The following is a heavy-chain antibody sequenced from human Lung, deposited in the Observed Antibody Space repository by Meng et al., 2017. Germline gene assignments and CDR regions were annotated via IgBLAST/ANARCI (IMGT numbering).Heavy chain of an antibody. Sequence: QVQLQQWGAGLLKPSETLSLTCVVSCGSLSDYYWSWIRQPPGKGLEWIGEINHSGSTNYNPSLESRATISVDTSQNNLSLKLSSVTAADSAVYYCARGPTTMAHDFDYWGQGTLVTVSS. V-gene: IGHV4-34*01. D-gene: IGHD4-11*01. CDR3: ARGPTTMAHDFDY. J-gene: IGHJ4*02. CDR2: INHSGST. CDR1: CGSLSDYY.